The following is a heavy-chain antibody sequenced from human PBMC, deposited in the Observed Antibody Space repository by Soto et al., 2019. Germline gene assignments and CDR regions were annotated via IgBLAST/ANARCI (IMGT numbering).Heavy chain of an antibody. CDR2: INIDGRST. V-gene: IGHV3-74*01. J-gene: IGHJ5*01. CDR3: ARDWRSYRWYYFDS. Sequence: EVLLVESGGGVVQPGGSLRLSCAASGFTLNNYWMHWVRQAPGKGLEWVSRINIDGRSTTYADSVKGRFSISRDDAKNTLFLQMNSLRAEDTAVYYCARDWRSYRWYYFDSWGQGTLVTVSS. D-gene: IGHD3-16*01. CDR1: GFTLNNYW.